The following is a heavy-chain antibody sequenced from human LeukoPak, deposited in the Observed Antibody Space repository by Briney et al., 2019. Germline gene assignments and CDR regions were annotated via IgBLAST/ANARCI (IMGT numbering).Heavy chain of an antibody. V-gene: IGHV3-21*05. Sequence: GGSLRLSCVATGFTFKSYSMNWVRQAPGKGLEWVSFITSTSSDAFYADSVKGRFTVSRDNARNSLYLQMNSLRAEDTAVYYCARAAGHYFDYWGQGSLVTVSS. CDR1: GFTFKSYS. J-gene: IGHJ4*02. CDR3: ARAAGHYFDY. CDR2: ITSTSSDA. D-gene: IGHD3-10*01.